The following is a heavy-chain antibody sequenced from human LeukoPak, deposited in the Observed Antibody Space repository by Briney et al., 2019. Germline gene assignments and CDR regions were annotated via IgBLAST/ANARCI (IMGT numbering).Heavy chain of an antibody. CDR3: ARDDEYCSSTSCYSWFDP. CDR2: IYTSGST. J-gene: IGHJ5*02. D-gene: IGHD2-2*01. CDR1: GGPISSYY. Sequence: SETLSLTCTVSGGPISSYYWSWLRQPAGKGLEWIGRIYTSGSTNYNPSLKSRATMSVDTSKNQFSLKLSSVTAADTAVYYCARDDEYCSSTSCYSWFDPWGQGTLVTVSS. V-gene: IGHV4-4*07.